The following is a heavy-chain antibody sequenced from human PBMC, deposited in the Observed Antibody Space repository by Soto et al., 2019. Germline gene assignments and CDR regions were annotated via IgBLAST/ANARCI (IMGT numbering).Heavy chain of an antibody. CDR1: GGSFSGYY. Sequence: SETLSLTCAVYGGSFSGYYWSWIRQPPGKGLEWIGEINHSGSTNYNPSLKSRVTISVDTSKNQFSLKLSSVTAADTAVYYCARVRNYDILTGYYKGCFVYWGQGTLVTVSS. V-gene: IGHV4-34*01. CDR2: INHSGST. D-gene: IGHD3-9*01. CDR3: ARVRNYDILTGYYKGCFVY. J-gene: IGHJ4*02.